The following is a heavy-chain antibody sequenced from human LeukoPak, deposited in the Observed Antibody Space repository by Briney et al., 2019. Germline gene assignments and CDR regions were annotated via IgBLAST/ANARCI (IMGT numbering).Heavy chain of an antibody. CDR2: IYYSGST. J-gene: IGHJ4*02. Sequence: PADTLSLTCTVSGGSISSYYWSWIRQPPGKGLEWIGYIYYSGSTKYNPSLKSRVTISVDTSKNQFSLKLSSVTAADTAVYYCARRIPAAGQSSYYFDSWGQGALVTVS. V-gene: IGHV4-59*07. CDR3: ARRIPAAGQSSYYFDS. D-gene: IGHD6-13*01. CDR1: GGSISSYY.